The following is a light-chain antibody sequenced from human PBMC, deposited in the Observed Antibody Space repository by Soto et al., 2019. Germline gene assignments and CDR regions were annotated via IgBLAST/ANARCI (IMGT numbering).Light chain of an antibody. V-gene: IGKV3-15*01. Sequence: EIVMTQSPATLSVSPGERATLSCRASQSVSNRLAWYQQRPGQAPRLLIYRASARATGIPARFSGSGSGTEFTLTSSSLQSEDFAIYYCQQSSDWPRTFGQGTKVEIK. CDR2: RAS. CDR1: QSVSNR. J-gene: IGKJ1*01. CDR3: QQSSDWPRT.